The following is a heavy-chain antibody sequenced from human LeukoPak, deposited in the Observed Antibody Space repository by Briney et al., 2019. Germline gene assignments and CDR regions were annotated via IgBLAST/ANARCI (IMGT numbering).Heavy chain of an antibody. Sequence: ASVKVSCKASGYTFTNYYMHWVRQAPGQGLEWMGWINPNSGGTNYAQKFQGRVTMTRDTSISTAYMELSRLRSDDTAVYYCARDGELRYFDLDYYYYYMDVWGKGTTVTVSS. V-gene: IGHV1-2*02. CDR2: INPNSGGT. CDR1: GYTFTNYY. J-gene: IGHJ6*03. D-gene: IGHD3-9*01. CDR3: ARDGELRYFDLDYYYYYMDV.